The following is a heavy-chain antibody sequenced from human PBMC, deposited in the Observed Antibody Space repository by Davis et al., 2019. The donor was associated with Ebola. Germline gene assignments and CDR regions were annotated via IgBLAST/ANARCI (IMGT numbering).Heavy chain of an antibody. D-gene: IGHD2-8*02. J-gene: IGHJ3*02. Sequence: GESLKISCKGSGNSFSSLWIAWVRQMPGKGLEWMGIIYTGDSDTRYSPSFRGQVTISADKSIKTAFLQWSSLKASDTVMYYCASLRRTITGMDDAFDIWGQGTMVTVSS. CDR1: GNSFSSLW. CDR2: IYTGDSDT. V-gene: IGHV5-51*01. CDR3: ASLRRTITGMDDAFDI.